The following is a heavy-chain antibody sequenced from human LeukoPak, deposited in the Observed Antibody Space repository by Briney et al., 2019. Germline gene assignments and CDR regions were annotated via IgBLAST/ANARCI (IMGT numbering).Heavy chain of an antibody. CDR1: GFTFSSYA. J-gene: IGHJ3*01. D-gene: IGHD5-24*01. CDR3: AKDIQLST. CDR2: IGSVGDST. V-gene: IGHV3-23*01. Sequence: GGSLRLSCAASGFTFSSYAMAWVRQAPGKGLEWVSLIGSVGDSTYYADSVKGRFTISRDNSENTLSLQMNSLRVEDTAIYYCAKDIQLSTWGLGTMVTVSS.